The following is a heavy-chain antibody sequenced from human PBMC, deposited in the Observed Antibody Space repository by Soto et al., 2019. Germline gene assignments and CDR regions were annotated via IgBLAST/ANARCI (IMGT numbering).Heavy chain of an antibody. CDR3: TRDFQGPLDYGMDV. Sequence: GGSLRLSCADSGFTFSSYWMSWVRQSPGKGLEWVANVKYDGSQTYYVGSVKGRFTISRDNAKNSLYLQMNSLRAEDTAVYYCTRDFQGPLDYGMDVWGQGTTVTVSS. CDR1: GFTFSSYW. CDR2: VKYDGSQT. J-gene: IGHJ6*02. V-gene: IGHV3-7*01. D-gene: IGHD1-1*01.